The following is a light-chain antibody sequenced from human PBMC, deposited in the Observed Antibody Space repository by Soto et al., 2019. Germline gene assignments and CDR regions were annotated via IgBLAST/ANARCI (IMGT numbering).Light chain of an antibody. V-gene: IGKV3-15*01. CDR2: GAS. Sequence: EIVMTQSPATLSVPPGERATLSCRASQSVSSNLAWYQQKPGQPPRLLIYGASTRATGIPARFSGSGSGTEFTLTISSLQSEDFAVYYCQQYSNWPPITFGQGTRLEIK. J-gene: IGKJ5*01. CDR3: QQYSNWPPIT. CDR1: QSVSSN.